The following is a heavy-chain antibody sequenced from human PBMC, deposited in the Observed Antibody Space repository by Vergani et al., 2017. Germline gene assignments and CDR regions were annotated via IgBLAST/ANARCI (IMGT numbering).Heavy chain of an antibody. J-gene: IGHJ4*02. CDR3: AKDIREGGESEQWLALDY. V-gene: IGHV3-9*01. Sequence: EVQLVESGGGLVQPGRSLRLSCAASGFTFDDYAMHWVRQAPGKGLEWVSGISWNSGSIGYVDSVKGRFAISRDNAKNSLYLQMNSLRAEDTAWYYCAKDIREGGESEQWLALDYWGQGTLVTVSS. CDR1: GFTFDDYA. D-gene: IGHD6-19*01. CDR2: ISWNSGSI.